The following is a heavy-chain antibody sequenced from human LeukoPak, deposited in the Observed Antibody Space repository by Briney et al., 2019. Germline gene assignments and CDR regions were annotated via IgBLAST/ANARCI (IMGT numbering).Heavy chain of an antibody. D-gene: IGHD5-18*01. Sequence: GGSLRLSCEASGLTFGSHAMYWVRQAPGKGLEWVAGIFGSGGSPHYADPVKGRFTISRDNSRNTVYLQINSLRAEDTAVYYCGKTTVGYSSGQKPAWPVDYWGQGTLVTVSS. CDR1: GLTFGSHA. CDR2: IFGSGGSP. CDR3: GKTTVGYSSGQKPAWPVDY. V-gene: IGHV3-23*01. J-gene: IGHJ4*02.